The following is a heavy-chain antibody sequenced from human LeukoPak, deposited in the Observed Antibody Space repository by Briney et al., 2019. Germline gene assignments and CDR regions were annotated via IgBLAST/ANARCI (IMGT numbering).Heavy chain of an antibody. D-gene: IGHD1-26*01. CDR1: GFTFSSYV. Sequence: PGGSLRLSCAASGFTFSSYVMSWVRQAPGKGLECVSTISGSGGNTYYADSVKGRFTISRDNSKNTLYLQMNSLRAEDTAVYYCANRPLSGSHYFDYWGQGTLVTVSS. V-gene: IGHV3-23*01. J-gene: IGHJ4*02. CDR3: ANRPLSGSHYFDY. CDR2: ISGSGGNT.